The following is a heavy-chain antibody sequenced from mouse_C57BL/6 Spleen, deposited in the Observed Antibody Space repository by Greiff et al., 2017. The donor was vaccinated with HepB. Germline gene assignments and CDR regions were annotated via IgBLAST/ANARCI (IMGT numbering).Heavy chain of an antibody. V-gene: IGHV1-52*01. Sequence: QVQLQQPGAELVRPGSSVKLSCKASGYTFTSYWMHWVKQRPIRGLEWIGNIDPSDSETHYNQKFKDKATLTVDKSSSTAYMQLSSLTSEDSAVYYCARSSIYYYGSYYAMDYWGQGTSVTVSS. D-gene: IGHD1-1*01. CDR2: IDPSDSET. CDR3: ARSSIYYYGSYYAMDY. CDR1: GYTFTSYW. J-gene: IGHJ4*01.